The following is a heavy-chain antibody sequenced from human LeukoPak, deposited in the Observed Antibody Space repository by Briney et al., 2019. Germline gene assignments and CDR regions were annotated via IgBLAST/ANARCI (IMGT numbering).Heavy chain of an antibody. Sequence: GGSLRLSCAASGFSFGSYTMHWVRQGPVKGLVWVSRINSDGSETRHADSVKGRFTISRDNAKNTLYLQMNSLRAEDTAVYYCARAGEGLLAYSFDIWGQGTMVTVSS. J-gene: IGHJ3*02. CDR2: INSDGSET. CDR1: GFSFGSYT. V-gene: IGHV3-74*01. CDR3: ARAGEGLLAYSFDI. D-gene: IGHD1-26*01.